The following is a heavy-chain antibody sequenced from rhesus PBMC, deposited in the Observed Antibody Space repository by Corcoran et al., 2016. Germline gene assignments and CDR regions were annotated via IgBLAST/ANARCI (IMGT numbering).Heavy chain of an antibody. CDR3: ARDWERQPFDY. V-gene: IGHV4-122*02. D-gene: IGHD6-25*01. CDR2: ISYSGST. CDR1: GYSISSGYG. Sequence: QLQLQESGPGLVKPSETLSLTCAASGYSISSGYGWSWIRQPPGKGLEWIRYISYSGSTSYNPSLKSRVTISRDTSKNQFSLKLSSVTAADTAVYYCARDWERQPFDYWGQGVLVTVSS. J-gene: IGHJ4*01.